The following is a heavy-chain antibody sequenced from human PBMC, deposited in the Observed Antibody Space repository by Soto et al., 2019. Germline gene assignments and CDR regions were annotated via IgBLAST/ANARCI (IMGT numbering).Heavy chain of an antibody. CDR3: TSLNPFFDF. CDR1: GYSLTGTS. J-gene: IGHJ4*02. Sequence: QVHLVQSGAEVKTPGASVKVSCKVSGYSLTGTSMHWVRQSPGKGLEWMGGFDPEDAETFYAQKFQGRVTMTEDSSTDTAYMELTNLTSADTAIYFCTSLNPFFDFWGQGTPVTLSS. V-gene: IGHV1-24*01. CDR2: FDPEDAET.